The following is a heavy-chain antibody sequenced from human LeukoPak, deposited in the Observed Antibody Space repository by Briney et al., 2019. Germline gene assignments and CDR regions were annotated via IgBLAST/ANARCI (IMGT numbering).Heavy chain of an antibody. CDR2: INTNTGGT. J-gene: IGHJ3*02. Sequence: ASVKVSCKASGYRFTDYWIQWVRQAPGQGLEWMGWINTNTGGTVYAQKFQGRVTMTRDTSLTTSYMDLSRLTSDDTAVYYCARGGSFHGFDIWGQRTMVIVSS. V-gene: IGHV1-2*02. D-gene: IGHD3-10*01. CDR3: ARGGSFHGFDI. CDR1: GYRFTDYW.